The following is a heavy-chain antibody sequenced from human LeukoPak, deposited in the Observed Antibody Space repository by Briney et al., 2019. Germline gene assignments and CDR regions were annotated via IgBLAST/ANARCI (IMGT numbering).Heavy chain of an antibody. CDR2: IKSKTDGGTT. J-gene: IGHJ6*03. CDR1: GFTFSNAW. CDR3: IGGYSYGFAFYYYYMDV. V-gene: IGHV3-15*01. Sequence: PGGSLRLSCAASGFTFSNAWMSWVRQAPGKGLEWVGRIKSKTDGGTTDYAAPVKGRFTISRDDSKNTLYLQMNSLKTEDTAVYYCIGGYSYGFAFYYYYMDVWGKGTTVTVSS. D-gene: IGHD5-18*01.